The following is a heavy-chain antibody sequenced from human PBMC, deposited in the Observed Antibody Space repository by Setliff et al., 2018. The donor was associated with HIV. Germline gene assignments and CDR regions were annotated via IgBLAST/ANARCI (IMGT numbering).Heavy chain of an antibody. D-gene: IGHD2-2*01. CDR3: VRGHCNSDKCWYTWFDP. CDR1: NYTLINYG. J-gene: IGHJ5*02. Sequence: VKVSCKASNYTLINYGVSWVRQAPGLGLEWMGWIGSYSGYTIYAQKSQDRLTMTTDTSTTTASMELGSLRSDDTAVYYCVRGHCNSDKCWYTWFDPWGQGTLVTVSS. CDR2: IGSYSGYT. V-gene: IGHV1-18*01.